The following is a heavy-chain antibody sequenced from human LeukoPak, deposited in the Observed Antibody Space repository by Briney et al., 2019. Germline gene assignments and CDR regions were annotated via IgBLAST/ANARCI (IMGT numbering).Heavy chain of an antibody. V-gene: IGHV3-21*01. CDR2: IISSGNCI. CDR3: ARESLYPDY. J-gene: IGHJ4*02. CDR1: GFIFSTYT. Sequence: PGGSLRLSCAGSGFIFSTYTMSWVRRAPGKGLEWVSSIISSGNCIYYADSVKGRFTISRDNAKNSLYLQMNSLKAEDTAVYYCARESLYPDYWGQGTLVTVSS.